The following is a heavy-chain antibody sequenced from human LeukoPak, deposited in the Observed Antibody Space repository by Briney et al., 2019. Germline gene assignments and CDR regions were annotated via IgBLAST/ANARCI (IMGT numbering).Heavy chain of an antibody. D-gene: IGHD6-19*01. CDR3: ARVPRRSGWSIDY. CDR1: GGSFSGYY. J-gene: IGHJ4*02. Sequence: PSETLSLTCAVYGGSFSGYYWSWIRQLPGKGLEWIGEINHSGSTNYNPSLKSRVTISVDTSKNQFSLKLSSVTAADTAVYYCARVPRRSGWSIDYWGQGTLVTVSS. CDR2: INHSGST. V-gene: IGHV4-34*01.